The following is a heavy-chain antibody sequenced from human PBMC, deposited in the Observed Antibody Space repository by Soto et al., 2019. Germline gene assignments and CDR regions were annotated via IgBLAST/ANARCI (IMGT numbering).Heavy chain of an antibody. V-gene: IGHV1-69*13. J-gene: IGHJ6*02. CDR2: IIPIFGTA. D-gene: IGHD6-6*01. Sequence: GPSVKVSCKAPGGTFSSYAISWVRQAPGQGLEWMGGIIPIFGTANYAQKFQGRVTITADESTSTAYMELSSLRSEDTAVYYCARGVSYMVKQLGGGMDVWGQGTTVTVSS. CDR1: GGTFSSYA. CDR3: ARGVSYMVKQLGGGMDV.